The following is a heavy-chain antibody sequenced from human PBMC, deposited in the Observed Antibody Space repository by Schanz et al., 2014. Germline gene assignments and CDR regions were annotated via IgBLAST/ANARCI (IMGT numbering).Heavy chain of an antibody. CDR1: GFTFSSYA. Sequence: EVQLLESGGGLVQPGGSLRLSCVASGFTFSSYAMSWVRQAPGQGLEWVSTISGSGGDTYPADSVKGRFTISRDSSSNTLYLQVNSLRPEDTAVYYCARFLARYQYYGVDVWGQGTTVIVSS. CDR2: ISGSGGDT. D-gene: IGHD3-3*01. V-gene: IGHV3-23*01. CDR3: ARFLARYQYYGVDV. J-gene: IGHJ6*02.